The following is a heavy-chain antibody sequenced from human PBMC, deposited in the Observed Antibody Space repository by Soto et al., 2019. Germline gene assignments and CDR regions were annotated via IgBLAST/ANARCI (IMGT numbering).Heavy chain of an antibody. J-gene: IGHJ4*02. V-gene: IGHV3-21*01. D-gene: IGHD6-6*01. CDR1: GFTFSSDS. CDR3: ARDRSSSSGMDY. CDR2: ISSSSSYI. Sequence: GGSLRLSCAASGFTFSSDSMNWVRQAPGKGLEWVSSISSSSSYIYYADSVKGRFTISRDNAKNSLYLQMNSLRAEDTAVYYCARDRSSSSGMDYWGQGTLVTVSS.